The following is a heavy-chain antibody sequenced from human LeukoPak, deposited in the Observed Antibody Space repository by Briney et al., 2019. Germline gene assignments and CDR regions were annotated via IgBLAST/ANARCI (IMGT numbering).Heavy chain of an antibody. CDR2: ISSTSSTI. V-gene: IGHV3-48*02. J-gene: IGHJ3*02. CDR1: GFTFRSYS. CDR3: ARAAPYYYDSSGYSAFDS. D-gene: IGHD3-22*01. Sequence: PGGSLRLSCAASGFTFRSYSMHWVRQVPGKGLEWVSYISSTSSTIYYADSVKGRFTISRDNAKNSLYLQMNSLRDEDTAVYYCARAAPYYYDSSGYSAFDSLGQGTMVTVSA.